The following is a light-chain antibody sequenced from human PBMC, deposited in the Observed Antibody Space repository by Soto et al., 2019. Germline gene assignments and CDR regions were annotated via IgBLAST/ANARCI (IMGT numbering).Light chain of an antibody. CDR1: QSVSGNY. Sequence: EIVLTQSPGTLSLSPGERATLSCRASQSVSGNYLAWYQQKPGQSPRLLIYGSSDRATGIPDRFSGSGSGTDFSLTITRLESDDFAVYFCKQYGSSPPYTFGEGTKLEIK. CDR2: GSS. CDR3: KQYGSSPPYT. J-gene: IGKJ2*01. V-gene: IGKV3-20*01.